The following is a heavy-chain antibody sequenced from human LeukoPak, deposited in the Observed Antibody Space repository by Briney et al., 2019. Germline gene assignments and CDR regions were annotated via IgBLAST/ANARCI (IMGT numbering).Heavy chain of an antibody. V-gene: IGHV4-59*08. Sequence: SETLSLTCTVSGGSISSYYWSWIWQPPAKGLEWIGYIYYSLSTTYNPSLKSRVTIPVDPSKNQFSLRLSSVHGGLLAGDNCARISCTSSRDWYLDVWGRGTLVTVSS. D-gene: IGHD2-2*01. CDR2: IYYSLST. CDR1: GGSISSYY. CDR3: ARISCTSSRDWYLDV. J-gene: IGHJ2*01.